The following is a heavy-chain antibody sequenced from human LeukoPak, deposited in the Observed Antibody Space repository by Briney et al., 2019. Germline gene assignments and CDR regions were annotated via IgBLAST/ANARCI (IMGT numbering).Heavy chain of an antibody. Sequence: GGSLRLSCAASGFTFSSYSFNWVRQAPGKGLEWISSISNTKTYINYADSVKGRFTISRGNAKNSLFLHMTSLRAEDTAVYYCVRDGAYYDSAPYNFDFWGQGTLVAVSS. CDR3: VRDGAYYDSAPYNFDF. CDR2: ISNTKTYI. D-gene: IGHD3-22*01. J-gene: IGHJ4*02. V-gene: IGHV3-21*01. CDR1: GFTFSSYS.